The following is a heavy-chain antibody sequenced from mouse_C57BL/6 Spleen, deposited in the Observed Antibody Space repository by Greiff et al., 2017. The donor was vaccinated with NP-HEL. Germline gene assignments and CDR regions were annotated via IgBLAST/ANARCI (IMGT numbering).Heavy chain of an antibody. D-gene: IGHD2-3*01. CDR2: INPYNGDT. V-gene: IGHV1-20*01. CDR3: ARGDGYYFYYFDY. CDR1: GYSFTGYF. Sequence: EVQLVESGPELVKPGDSVKISCKASGYSFTGYFMNWVMQSHGKSLEWIGRINPYNGDTFYNQKFKGKATLTVDKSSSTAHMELRSLTSEDSAVYYCARGDGYYFYYFDYWGQGTTLTVSS. J-gene: IGHJ2*01.